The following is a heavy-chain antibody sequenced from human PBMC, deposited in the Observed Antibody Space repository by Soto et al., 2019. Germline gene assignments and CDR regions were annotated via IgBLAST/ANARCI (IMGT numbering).Heavy chain of an antibody. Sequence: PGGSLRLSCAASGFNFDDYAMHWVRQIPGKGLEWVSGISWESGSIGYADSVKGRFSISRDNAKNSLYLQMNSLRAEDTAVYYCARRTIQLWPRMDVWGQGTTVTVSS. CDR3: ARRTIQLWPRMDV. V-gene: IGHV3-9*01. CDR1: GFNFDDYA. CDR2: ISWESGSI. D-gene: IGHD5-18*01. J-gene: IGHJ6*02.